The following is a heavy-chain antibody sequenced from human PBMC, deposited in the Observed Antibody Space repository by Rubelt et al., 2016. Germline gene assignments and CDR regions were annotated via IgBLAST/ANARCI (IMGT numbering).Heavy chain of an antibody. CDR2: INPSSGGT. D-gene: IGHD5-24*01. V-gene: IGHV1-18*04. CDR3: ARRDGYNWDDAFDI. J-gene: IGHJ3*02. CDR1: GYTFTGYY. Sequence: QVQLVQSGAEVKKPGASVKVSCKASGYTFTGYYMHWVRQAPGQGLEWMGWINPSSGGTNYAQKLQGRVTMTTDTSTSTAYMELRSLRSDDTAVYYCARRDGYNWDDAFDIWGQGTMVTVSS.